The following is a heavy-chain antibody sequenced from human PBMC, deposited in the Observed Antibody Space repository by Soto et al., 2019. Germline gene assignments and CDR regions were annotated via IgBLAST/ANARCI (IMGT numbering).Heavy chain of an antibody. CDR2: IHHSGST. Sequence: SETLSLTCAVSGGSISSGGYSWSWIRQPPGKGLECIGYIHHSGSTYYSPSLKSRVTISVDRSKNQFSLKLSSVTAADTAVYYCARGPPLGYWGQGTLVTVSS. V-gene: IGHV4-30-2*01. CDR1: GGSISSGGYS. CDR3: ARGPPLGY. J-gene: IGHJ4*02.